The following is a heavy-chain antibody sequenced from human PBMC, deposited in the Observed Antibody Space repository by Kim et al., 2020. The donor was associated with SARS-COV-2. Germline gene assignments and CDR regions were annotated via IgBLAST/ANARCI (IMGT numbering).Heavy chain of an antibody. CDR3: VREEYDTYTFDY. Sequence: KYSQKFQGRVTITRDTSASTAYLELSSLTSEDTAVYYCVREEYDTYTFDYWGQGTLVTVSS. D-gene: IGHD1-1*01. J-gene: IGHJ4*02. V-gene: IGHV1-3*01.